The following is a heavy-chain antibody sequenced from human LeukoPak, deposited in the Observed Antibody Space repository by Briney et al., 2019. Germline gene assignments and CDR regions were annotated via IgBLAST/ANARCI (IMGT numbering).Heavy chain of an antibody. CDR3: AKGGWSGYYFESFDY. CDR1: GFTFNSYT. V-gene: IGHV3-48*01. J-gene: IGHJ4*02. D-gene: IGHD3-3*01. CDR2: ISSGSDTI. Sequence: GGSLRLSCAASGFTFNSYTMNWVRQAPGQGLEWVSFISSGSDTIYYADSVKGRFTISRDNAKNSLSLQMNSLRAEDTAVYYCAKGGWSGYYFESFDYWGQGTLVTVSS.